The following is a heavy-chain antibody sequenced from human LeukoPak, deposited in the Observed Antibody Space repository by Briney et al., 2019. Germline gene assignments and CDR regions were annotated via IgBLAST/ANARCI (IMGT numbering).Heavy chain of an antibody. D-gene: IGHD3-10*01. V-gene: IGHV4-38-2*01. CDR1: NSINSNYY. CDR2: IYHTGST. J-gene: IGHJ6*03. CDR3: ARSRKWFGELLYYYYYMDV. Sequence: SETLSLTCSVSNSINSNYYWGWIRQSPGKGLEWIGSIYHTGSTYYNPSLKSRVTISLDASKNQFSLKLSSVTAADTAVYYCARSRKWFGELLYYYYYMDVWGKGTTVTVSS.